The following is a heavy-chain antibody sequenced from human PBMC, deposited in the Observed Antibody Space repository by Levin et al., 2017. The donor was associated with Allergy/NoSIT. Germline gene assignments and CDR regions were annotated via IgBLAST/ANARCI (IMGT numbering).Heavy chain of an antibody. CDR2: INSDGSST. Sequence: GESLKISCAASGFTFSSYWMHWVRQAPGKGLVWVSRINSDGSSTSYADSVKGRFTISRDNAKNTLYLQMNSLRAEDTAVYYCARTRDYGDYVGAFDIWGQGTMVTVSS. CDR3: ARTRDYGDYVGAFDI. D-gene: IGHD4-17*01. J-gene: IGHJ3*02. V-gene: IGHV3-74*01. CDR1: GFTFSSYW.